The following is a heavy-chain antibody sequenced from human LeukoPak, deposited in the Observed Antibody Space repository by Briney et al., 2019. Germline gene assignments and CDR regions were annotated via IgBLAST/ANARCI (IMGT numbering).Heavy chain of an antibody. J-gene: IGHJ6*04. CDR2: IKSEGEGATT. Sequence: GVSLRLSCVSSGFTIGTAWMSWVRQAPGKGLEWLGHIKSEGEGATTDYAAPAKGRFAISRDDSKNMIYLQMSSLRIDDTAIYYCIAHFPYFYGFDVWGKGTTVTVSS. CDR1: GFTIGTAW. D-gene: IGHD3-3*02. CDR3: IAHFPYFYGFDV. V-gene: IGHV3-15*01.